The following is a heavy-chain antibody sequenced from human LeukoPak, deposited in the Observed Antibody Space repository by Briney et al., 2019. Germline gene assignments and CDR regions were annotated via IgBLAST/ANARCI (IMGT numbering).Heavy chain of an antibody. V-gene: IGHV3-53*01. CDR1: GFTGSNNY. CDR2: IHSSGAT. Sequence: GGSLRLSCAASGFTGSNNYVSWVRQAPGMGLEWVSAIHSSGATCYADSVKGRFTISRDNAKNTLFLQMDSLRPEDTAVYYCVRSLRSADFWGQGTLVTVSS. CDR3: VRSLRSADF. J-gene: IGHJ4*02.